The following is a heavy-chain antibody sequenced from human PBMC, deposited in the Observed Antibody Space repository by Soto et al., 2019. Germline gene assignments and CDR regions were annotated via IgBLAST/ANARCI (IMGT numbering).Heavy chain of an antibody. D-gene: IGHD4-17*01. CDR2: FDPEDGET. V-gene: IGHV1-24*01. CDR3: ETGPYVNDYGDYMDV. J-gene: IGHJ6*03. Sequence: ASVKVSCKVSGYTLTELSMHWVRQAPGKGLEWMGGFDPEDGETIYAQKFQGRVTMTEDTSTDTAYMELSSLRSEDTAVYYCETGPYVNDYGDYMDVWGKGTTVNVSS. CDR1: GYTLTELS.